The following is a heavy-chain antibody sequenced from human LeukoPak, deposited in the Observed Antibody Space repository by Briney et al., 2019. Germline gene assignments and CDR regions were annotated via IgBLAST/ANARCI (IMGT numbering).Heavy chain of an antibody. Sequence: ASVKVSCKASGYTFTGYYMRWVRQAPGQGLEWMGWINPNSGGTNYAQKFQGRVTMTRDTSISTAYMELSRLRSDDTAVYYCARDSRYCSGGSCFFWFDPWGQGTLVTVSS. V-gene: IGHV1-2*02. CDR2: INPNSGGT. D-gene: IGHD2-15*01. CDR1: GYTFTGYY. J-gene: IGHJ5*02. CDR3: ARDSRYCSGGSCFFWFDP.